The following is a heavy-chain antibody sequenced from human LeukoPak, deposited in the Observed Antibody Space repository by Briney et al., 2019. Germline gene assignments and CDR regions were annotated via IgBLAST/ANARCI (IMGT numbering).Heavy chain of an antibody. V-gene: IGHV4-59*01. J-gene: IGHJ5*02. CDR3: ARCYYDGWFDP. D-gene: IGHD3-22*01. Sequence: PSETLSLTCIVSGGPISGYYWSWIRQPPGKGLEWIGHVSNSGITNYNPSLKSRVAISVDTSKGQFSLKLSSVTAADTAVYYCARCYYDGWFDPWGQGTLVTVSS. CDR2: VSNSGIT. CDR1: GGPISGYY.